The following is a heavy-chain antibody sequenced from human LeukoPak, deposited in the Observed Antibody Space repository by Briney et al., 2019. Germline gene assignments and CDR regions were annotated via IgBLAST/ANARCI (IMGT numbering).Heavy chain of an antibody. CDR2: INPNSGGT. D-gene: IGHD3-3*01. Sequence: GASVKVSCKASGYTFTGYYMHWVRQAPGQGLEWMGWINPNSGGTNYAQKFQGRVTMTRDTSISTAYMELSRLRSDDTAVYYCARSGPEIFGVVSYYYMDVWGKGTTVTVSS. V-gene: IGHV1-2*02. J-gene: IGHJ6*03. CDR1: GYTFTGYY. CDR3: ARSGPEIFGVVSYYYMDV.